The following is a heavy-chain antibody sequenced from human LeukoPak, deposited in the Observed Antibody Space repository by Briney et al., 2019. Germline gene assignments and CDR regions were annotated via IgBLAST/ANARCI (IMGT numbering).Heavy chain of an antibody. CDR1: GYTFTGYY. Sequence: ASVKVSCKASGYTFTGYYMHWVRQAPGQGLEWMGWINPNSGGTNYAQKFQGRVTMTRDTSISTAYMELSRPRSDDTAVYYCARLLGGCSSTSCYVDYWGQGTLVTVSS. CDR2: INPNSGGT. CDR3: ARLLGGCSSTSCYVDY. D-gene: IGHD2-2*01. V-gene: IGHV1-2*02. J-gene: IGHJ4*02.